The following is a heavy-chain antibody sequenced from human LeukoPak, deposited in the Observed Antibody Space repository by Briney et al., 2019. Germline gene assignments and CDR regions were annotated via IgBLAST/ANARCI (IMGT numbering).Heavy chain of an antibody. CDR1: GFSVSNNY. Sequence: PGGSLRLSCAASGFSVSNNYMTWVRQAPGKGLEWVSHIYSGGTTFYADSVKGRFTISRDNSKNTLYLQMNNVRAEDTALYYCVRSPGSLFNYWGQGTLVTVSS. CDR2: IYSGGTT. V-gene: IGHV3-53*01. CDR3: VRSPGSLFNY. J-gene: IGHJ4*02.